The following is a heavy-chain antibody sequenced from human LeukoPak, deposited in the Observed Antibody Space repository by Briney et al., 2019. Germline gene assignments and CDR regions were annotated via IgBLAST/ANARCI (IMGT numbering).Heavy chain of an antibody. D-gene: IGHD1-26*01. J-gene: IGHJ4*02. CDR2: ISSSGSTI. CDR3: ARDDAMGATIDY. V-gene: IGHV3-48*03. Sequence: GGSLILSCAASGFTFGNFEMNWVRQAPGKGLEWVSYISSSGSTIYYADSVKGRFTISRDNAKNSLSLQMNSLRAEDTAVYYCARDDAMGATIDYWGQGTLVTVSS. CDR1: GFTFGNFE.